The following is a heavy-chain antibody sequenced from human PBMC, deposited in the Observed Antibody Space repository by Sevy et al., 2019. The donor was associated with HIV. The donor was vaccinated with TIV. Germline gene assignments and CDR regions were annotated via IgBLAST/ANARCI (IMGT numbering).Heavy chain of an antibody. D-gene: IGHD3-10*01. V-gene: IGHV4-59*01. CDR3: ARGGVWFGQLYYFDY. CDR1: GGSISSYY. CDR2: IYYSGST. J-gene: IGHJ4*02. Sequence: SETLSLTCTVSGGSISSYYWSWIRQPPGKGLEWIGYIYYSGSTNCNPSLKSRVTISVDTSKNQFSLKLSSVTAADTAVYYCARGGVWFGQLYYFDYWGQGTLVTVSS.